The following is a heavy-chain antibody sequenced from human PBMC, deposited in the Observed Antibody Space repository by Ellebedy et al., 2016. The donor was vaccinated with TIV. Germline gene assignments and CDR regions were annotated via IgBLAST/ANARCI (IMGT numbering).Heavy chain of an antibody. CDR2: IKSDGTGI. V-gene: IGHV3-74*01. D-gene: IGHD5-12*01. CDR1: GFTFSRYW. J-gene: IGHJ4*02. CDR3: AKFSGRDFRKYYLDS. Sequence: GESLKISCAASGFTFSRYWMHWVRQAPGKGLVWVSRIKSDGTGISYADSVKGRFTISRDNAKNTLYLQMNSLRAEDTAVYYCAKFSGRDFRKYYLDSWGQGTLVTVSS.